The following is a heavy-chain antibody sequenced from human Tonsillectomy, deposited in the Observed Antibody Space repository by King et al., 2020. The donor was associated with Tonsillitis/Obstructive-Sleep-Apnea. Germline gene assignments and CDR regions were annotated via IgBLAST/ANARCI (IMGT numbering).Heavy chain of an antibody. CDR2: MYAGDSDA. CDR3: ARAGPPGITGNAPGIQYYYMDV. Sequence: QLVESGAEVKKPGESLKISCLGSGYTFTNYWIAWVRQMPGKGLESMGIMYAGDSDARYSPAFHGQITFSADKSVNTAYLQWSSLKASDTAIYYCARAGPPGITGNAPGIQYYYMDVWGKGTTVTVSS. V-gene: IGHV5-51*01. D-gene: IGHD1-20*01. CDR1: GYTFTNYW. J-gene: IGHJ6*03.